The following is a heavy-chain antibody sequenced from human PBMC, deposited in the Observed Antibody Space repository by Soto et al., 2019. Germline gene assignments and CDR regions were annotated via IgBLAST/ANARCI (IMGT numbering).Heavy chain of an antibody. Sequence: QVQLVESGGGVVQPGRSLRLSCAASGFTFSHYAMHWVRQATGKGLEWVALMSYDGSNEYYPDSVNGRFTISIDNSKNTLYLQTTSLRAEDTVVYYCAKDGSHNFDYWGQGTLVTVSS. CDR1: GFTFSHYA. CDR2: MSYDGSNE. J-gene: IGHJ4*02. V-gene: IGHV3-30*18. CDR3: AKDGSHNFDY. D-gene: IGHD1-26*01.